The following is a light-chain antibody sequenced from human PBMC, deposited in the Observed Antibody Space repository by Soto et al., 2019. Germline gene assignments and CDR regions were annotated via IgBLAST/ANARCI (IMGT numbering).Light chain of an antibody. V-gene: IGKV1-39*01. J-gene: IGKJ5*01. CDR2: DAS. Sequence: DIQMTQSPSTLSASVGYRVTITCRSSQSISSWLAWYQQKPGKAPKLLIYDASSLQSGVPSRFSGSGSGTDFTLTISSLQPEDFATYYCQQSYSTPSITFGQGTRLEIK. CDR3: QQSYSTPSIT. CDR1: QSISSW.